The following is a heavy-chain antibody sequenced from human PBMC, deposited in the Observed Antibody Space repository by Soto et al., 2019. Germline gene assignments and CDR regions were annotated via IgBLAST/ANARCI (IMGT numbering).Heavy chain of an antibody. J-gene: IGHJ2*01. Sequence: QVQLVQSGAEVKKPGSSVKVSCKASGGTFSNYAISWVRQAPGQGLEWMGGITPFFGTANYAQKFQGRVTITADESMGTAYMELSRLRSEDTAVYYCAQTLGSAVAGPGRFDLWGRGTLVTVSS. V-gene: IGHV1-69*12. CDR1: GGTFSNYA. D-gene: IGHD6-19*01. CDR2: ITPFFGTA. CDR3: AQTLGSAVAGPGRFDL.